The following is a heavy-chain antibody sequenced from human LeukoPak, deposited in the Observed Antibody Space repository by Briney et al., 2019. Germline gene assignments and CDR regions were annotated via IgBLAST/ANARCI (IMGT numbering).Heavy chain of an antibody. J-gene: IGHJ2*01. CDR1: GGSFSGYY. CDR2: INHSGST. D-gene: IGHD3-22*01. CDR3: ARDDSSGYSRYFDL. V-gene: IGHV4-34*01. Sequence: SETLSLTCAVYGGSFSGYYRSWIRQPPGKGLEWIGEINHSGSTNYNPSLKSRVTISVDTSKNQFSLKLSSVTAADTAVYYCARDDSSGYSRYFDLWGRGTLVTVSS.